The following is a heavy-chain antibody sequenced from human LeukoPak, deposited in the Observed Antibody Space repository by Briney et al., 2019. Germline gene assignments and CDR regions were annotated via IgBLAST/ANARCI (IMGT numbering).Heavy chain of an antibody. Sequence: PSQTLSLTCTVSGGSISSGGYYWSWIRQHPGKGLEWIGYICYSGSTYYNPSLKSRVTISVDTSKNQFSLKLSSVTAADTAVYYCARESRASIFGVSGGYYYYMDVWGKGTTVTVSS. D-gene: IGHD3-3*01. V-gene: IGHV4-31*03. CDR3: ARESRASIFGVSGGYYYYMDV. J-gene: IGHJ6*03. CDR1: GGSISSGGYY. CDR2: ICYSGST.